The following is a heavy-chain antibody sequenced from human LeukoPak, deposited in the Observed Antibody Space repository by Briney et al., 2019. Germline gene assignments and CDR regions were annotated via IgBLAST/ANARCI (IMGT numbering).Heavy chain of an antibody. V-gene: IGHV4-38-2*02. CDR3: ARGSTTSSWYFYYTLGHSENDAFDI. Sequence: SETLSLTCTVSGYSISSGYYWGWIRQPPGKGLEWIGSIYHSGSTYYNPSLKSRVTISVDTSKNQFSLKLSSVTAADTAVYYCARGSTTSSWYFYYTLGHSENDAFDIWGQGTMVTVSS. J-gene: IGHJ3*02. CDR2: IYHSGST. CDR1: GYSISSGYY. D-gene: IGHD6-13*01.